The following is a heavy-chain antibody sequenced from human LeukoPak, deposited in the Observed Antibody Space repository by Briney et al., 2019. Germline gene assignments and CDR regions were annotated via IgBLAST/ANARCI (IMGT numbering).Heavy chain of an antibody. CDR3: ARAKKDCSSTSCARVLSYYYMDV. Sequence: PSETLSLTCTVSGGSISISSYYWSWIRQPPGKGLEWIGEINHSGSTNYNPSLKSRVTISVDTSKNQFSLKLSSVTAADTAVDYCARAKKDCSSTSCARVLSYYYMDVWGKGTTVTVSS. CDR2: INHSGST. J-gene: IGHJ6*03. V-gene: IGHV4-39*07. D-gene: IGHD2-2*01. CDR1: GGSISISSYY.